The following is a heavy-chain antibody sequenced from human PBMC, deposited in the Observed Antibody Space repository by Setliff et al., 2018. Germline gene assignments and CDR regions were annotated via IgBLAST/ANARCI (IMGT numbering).Heavy chain of an antibody. Sequence: ASVKVSCKTSGYTFTGYFIHWVRQAPRQGLEWLGWINPKSGVTSYAQSFQGRIAMTRDTSINTVYMELNSLTSDDAAVYFCAREGGLQGATSYYYFYNYINVWGRGTKVTVSS. CDR2: INPKSGVT. V-gene: IGHV1-2*02. CDR3: AREGGLQGATSYYYFYNYINV. CDR1: GYTFTGYF. D-gene: IGHD1-26*01. J-gene: IGHJ6*03.